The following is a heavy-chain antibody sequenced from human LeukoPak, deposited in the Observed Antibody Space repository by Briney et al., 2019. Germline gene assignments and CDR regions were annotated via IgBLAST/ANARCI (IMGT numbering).Heavy chain of an antibody. D-gene: IGHD3-16*02. Sequence: PGGSLRLSCAASGFNFGSYAMDWVRQAPGKGLEWVGDISYDGGYQSYAVSARGRFTISRDNSKNTLFLQMNSLRPEDAAVYYCATESSLSNWGHGTLVTVSS. CDR2: ISYDGGYQ. V-gene: IGHV3-30*03. CDR3: ATESSLSN. CDR1: GFNFGSYA. J-gene: IGHJ4*01.